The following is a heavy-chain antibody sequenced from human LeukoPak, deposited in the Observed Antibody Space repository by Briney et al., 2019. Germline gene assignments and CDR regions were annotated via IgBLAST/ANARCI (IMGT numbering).Heavy chain of an antibody. Sequence: GGSLRLSCAASGFTFSNFAMMWVRQAPGKGLEWVSSITGDYATYSADPARGRFTTSRDNSKNIVYLQMDSLRDDDTAVYYCAKGAVSGLVDWFDPWGQGTLVTVSS. CDR2: ITGDYAT. V-gene: IGHV3-23*01. CDR3: AKGAVSGLVDWFDP. J-gene: IGHJ5*01. D-gene: IGHD3-22*01. CDR1: GFTFSNFA.